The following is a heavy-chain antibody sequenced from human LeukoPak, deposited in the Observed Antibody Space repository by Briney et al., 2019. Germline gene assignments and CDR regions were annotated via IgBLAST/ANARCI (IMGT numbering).Heavy chain of an antibody. D-gene: IGHD2-2*03. V-gene: IGHV1-46*01. CDR3: ASSGSGWINDAFDI. CDR1: GYIFTNHY. Sequence: ASVKVSCKASGYIFTNHYMHWVRQAPGQGLEWMGLINPSGSSTLYAEKFRGRIIMTRDMSTATDYMELNSLRAEDTAVYYCASSGSGWINDAFDIWGQGTMVTVSS. CDR2: INPSGSST. J-gene: IGHJ3*02.